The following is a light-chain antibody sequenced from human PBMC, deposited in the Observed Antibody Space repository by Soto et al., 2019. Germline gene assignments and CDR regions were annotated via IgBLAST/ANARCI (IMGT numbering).Light chain of an antibody. CDR1: QSVISSY. Sequence: EVVLTQSPGSLSLSPGERATLSCRASQSVISSYLAWYQQKPGQAPRLLIYGASSRATGIPDRFSGSGAGTDFTLTISRLEPEDCAVYYCQQFGGSLTWTFGQWTKVDIK. CDR2: GAS. V-gene: IGKV3-20*01. J-gene: IGKJ1*01. CDR3: QQFGGSLTWT.